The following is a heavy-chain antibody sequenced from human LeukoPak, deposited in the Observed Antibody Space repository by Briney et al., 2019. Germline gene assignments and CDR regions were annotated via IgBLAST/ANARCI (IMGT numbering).Heavy chain of an antibody. J-gene: IGHJ5*02. Sequence: SQTLYLTCTVSGGSISSDSYYWSWIRQPAGKGLEWIGRSYTRGSTNNNPSLKSRVTISVDTSKNQFPLKLSSVTAADTAVYYCAREYYYGSGVWFDPWGQGTLVTVSS. CDR3: AREYYYGSGVWFDP. D-gene: IGHD3-10*01. CDR2: SYTRGST. V-gene: IGHV4-61*02. CDR1: GGSISSDSYY.